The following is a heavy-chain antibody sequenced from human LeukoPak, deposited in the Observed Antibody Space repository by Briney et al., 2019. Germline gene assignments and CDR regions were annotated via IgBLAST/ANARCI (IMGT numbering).Heavy chain of an antibody. CDR2: INHSGST. Sequence: PSETLSLTCTVSGGSISSSSYYWGWIRQPPGKGLEWIGEINHSGSTNYNPSLKSRVTISVDTSKNQFSLKLSSVTAADTAVYYCARGQTTFFYYYYMDVWGKGTTVTVSS. V-gene: IGHV4-39*07. J-gene: IGHJ6*03. D-gene: IGHD2/OR15-2a*01. CDR3: ARGQTTFFYYYYMDV. CDR1: GGSISSSSYY.